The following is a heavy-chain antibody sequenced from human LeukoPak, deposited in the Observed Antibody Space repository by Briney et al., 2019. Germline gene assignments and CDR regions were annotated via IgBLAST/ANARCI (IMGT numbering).Heavy chain of an antibody. J-gene: IGHJ4*02. Sequence: GGSLRLSCAASGFTFSSYWMSWVRQAPGKGLEWVANIKQDGGAKYYVDSVEGRFTISRDSAKNSLYLQMNSLRAEDTAVYYCARDPGGYDSSGYYRTDYFDYWGQGTLVTVSS. CDR2: IKQDGGAK. D-gene: IGHD3-22*01. CDR1: GFTFSSYW. V-gene: IGHV3-7*01. CDR3: ARDPGGYDSSGYYRTDYFDY.